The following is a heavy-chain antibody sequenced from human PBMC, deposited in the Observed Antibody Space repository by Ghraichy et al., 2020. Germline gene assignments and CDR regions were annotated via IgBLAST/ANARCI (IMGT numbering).Heavy chain of an antibody. CDR3: AKLLGYSYYYGMDV. CDR2: FSGSGAGT. J-gene: IGHJ6*02. CDR1: GFTFSNYG. Sequence: GGSLRLSCAASGFTFSNYGMSWVRQAPGKGLEWVSGFSGSGAGTYYADSVKGRFTISRDNSKNTVYLQMNSLRAEDTAVYYCAKLLGYSYYYGMDVWGQGTTVTVSS. V-gene: IGHV3-23*01.